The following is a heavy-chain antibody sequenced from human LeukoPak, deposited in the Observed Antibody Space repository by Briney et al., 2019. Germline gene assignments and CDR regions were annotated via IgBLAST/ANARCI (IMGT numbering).Heavy chain of an antibody. CDR3: AREIGRGSGSGDAFDI. J-gene: IGHJ3*02. CDR2: IKPDGSEK. V-gene: IGHV3-7*01. Sequence: QTGGSLRLSCAASGFTFSTYWMSWVRQAPGKGLEWVANIKPDGSEKYYADSVEGRFTISKDNAENSLYLQLNSLRADDTAVYYCAREIGRGSGSGDAFDIWGQGTMVTVSS. D-gene: IGHD3-10*01. CDR1: GFTFSTYW.